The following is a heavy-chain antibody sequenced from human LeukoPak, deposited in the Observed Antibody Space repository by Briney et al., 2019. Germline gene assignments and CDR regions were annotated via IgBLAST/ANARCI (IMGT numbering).Heavy chain of an antibody. CDR1: GGSISSYY. D-gene: IGHD2/OR15-2a*01. J-gene: IGHJ6*04. CDR3: ARQIEV. V-gene: IGHV4-59*08. CDR2: IYHSGST. Sequence: SETLSLTCTVSGGSISSYYWSWIRQPPGKGLEWIGSIYHSGSTYYNPSLKSRVTISVDTSKNQFSLKLSSVTAADTAVYYCARQIEVWGKGTTVTVSS.